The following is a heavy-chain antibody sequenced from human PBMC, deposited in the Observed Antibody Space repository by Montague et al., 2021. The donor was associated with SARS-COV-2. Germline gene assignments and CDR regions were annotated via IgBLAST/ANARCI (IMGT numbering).Heavy chain of an antibody. CDR2: IWYDGSNK. CDR1: GFIFSSYG. J-gene: IGHJ6*02. CDR3: ARVVSNYYGMDV. Sequence: SRRLSCAASGFIFSSYGMHWVRQAPGKGLEWVAVIWYDGSNKYYADSVKGRFTISRDNSKNTLYLQMNSLRAEDTAVYYCARVVSNYYGMDVWGQGTTVTVSS. D-gene: IGHD2-21*01. V-gene: IGHV3-33*01.